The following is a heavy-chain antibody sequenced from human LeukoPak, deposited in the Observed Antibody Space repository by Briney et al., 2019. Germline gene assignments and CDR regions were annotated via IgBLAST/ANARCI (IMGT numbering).Heavy chain of an antibody. CDR3: ARDIELST. Sequence: GGSLRLSCAASGFTFRDSAMTLVRQAPGKGLQWVSLISFSGDNTYYADSVKGRFTISRDNAKDTLYLQMNSLRAEDTAIYYCARDIELSTWGLGTTVTVSS. CDR1: GFTFRDSA. CDR2: ISFSGDNT. J-gene: IGHJ3*01. V-gene: IGHV3-23*01. D-gene: IGHD3-16*02.